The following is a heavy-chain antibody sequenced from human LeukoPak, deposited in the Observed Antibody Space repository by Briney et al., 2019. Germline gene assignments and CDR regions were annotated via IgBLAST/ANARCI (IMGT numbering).Heavy chain of an antibody. CDR1: GGSISSSNW. CDR2: IYHSGST. V-gene: IGHV4-4*02. Sequence: PSGTLSLTCAVSGGSISSSNWSSWVRQPPGKGLEWIGEIYHSGSTNYNPSLKSRVTISVDKSKNQFSLKLSSVTAADTAVYYCARGGGDIVVVVAAIGSYYGMDVWGKGTTVTVSS. D-gene: IGHD2-15*01. J-gene: IGHJ6*04. CDR3: ARGGGDIVVVVAAIGSYYGMDV.